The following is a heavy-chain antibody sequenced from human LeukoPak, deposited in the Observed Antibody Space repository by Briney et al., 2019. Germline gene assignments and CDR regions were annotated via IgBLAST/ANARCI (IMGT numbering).Heavy chain of an antibody. CDR2: IYSGGST. D-gene: IGHD4/OR15-4a*01. CDR3: ARGLTDVYGGED. V-gene: IGHV3-66*01. CDR1: GFTVSSNY. Sequence: GGSLRLSCAASGFTVSSNYMSWVRQAPGKGLEWVSVIYSGGSTYYADSVKGRFTISRDNSENTLYLQMNSLRAEDTAVYYCARGLTDVYGGEDWGQGTLVTVSS. J-gene: IGHJ4*02.